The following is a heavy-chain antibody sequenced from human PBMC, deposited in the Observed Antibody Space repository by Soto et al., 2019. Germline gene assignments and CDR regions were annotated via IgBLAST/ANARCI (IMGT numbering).Heavy chain of an antibody. J-gene: IGHJ6*03. CDR1: GYTFTSYD. CDR3: ARASIAAPARYYYYYMGV. CDR2: MNPNSGNT. V-gene: IGHV1-8*01. D-gene: IGHD6-6*01. Sequence: QVQLVQSGAEVKKPGASVKVSCKASGYTFTSYDINWVRQATGQGLEWMGWMNPNSGNTGYAQKFQGRVTMTRNTSIRTAYMELSSLRSEDTAVYYCARASIAAPARYYYYYMGVWGKGTTVTVSS.